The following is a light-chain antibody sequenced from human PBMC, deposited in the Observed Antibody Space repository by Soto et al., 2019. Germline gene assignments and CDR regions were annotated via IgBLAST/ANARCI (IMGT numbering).Light chain of an antibody. V-gene: IGKV3-15*01. CDR1: ESVTSS. CDR2: GAS. J-gene: IGKJ4*01. Sequence: EIVMTQSPATLSVSPGDRATLSCGASESVTSSLAWYQQEPDQAPRLLIYGASTRATGVPARFSGSGSGTEFTPTISSLQSEDFALYYCQQYNNCPLTFGGGTKVDIK. CDR3: QQYNNCPLT.